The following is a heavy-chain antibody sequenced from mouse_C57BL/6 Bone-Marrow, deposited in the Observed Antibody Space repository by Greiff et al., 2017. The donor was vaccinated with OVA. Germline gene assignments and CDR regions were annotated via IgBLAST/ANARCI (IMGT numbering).Heavy chain of an antibody. V-gene: IGHV5-4*01. Sequence: EVQGVESGGGLVKPGGSLKLSCAASGFTFSSYAMSWVRQTPEKRLEWVATISDGGSYTYYPDNVKGRFTISRDNAKNNLYLQMSHLKSEDTAMYYFARDPPYYSNYENAMDYWGQGTSVTVSS. CDR3: ARDPPYYSNYENAMDY. D-gene: IGHD2-5*01. J-gene: IGHJ4*01. CDR1: GFTFSSYA. CDR2: ISDGGSYT.